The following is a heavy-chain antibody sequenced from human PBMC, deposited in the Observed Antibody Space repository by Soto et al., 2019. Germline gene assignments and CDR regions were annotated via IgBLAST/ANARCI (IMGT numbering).Heavy chain of an antibody. CDR3: TRDVTGDIGADY. V-gene: IGHV3-23*01. CDR2: IKTTGDTT. Sequence: GGSLRLSCAASGFAFSNCVMSWVRQAPGKGLEWVSTIKTTGDTTFYADPVKGRFTASRDDSKNTLYLQMNSLRAEDTATYYCTRDVTGDIGADYWGQGTPVTAPQ. CDR1: GFAFSNCV. D-gene: IGHD2-21*02. J-gene: IGHJ4*02.